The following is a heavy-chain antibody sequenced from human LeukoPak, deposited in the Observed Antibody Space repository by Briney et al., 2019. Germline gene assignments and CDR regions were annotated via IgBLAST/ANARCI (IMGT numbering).Heavy chain of an antibody. CDR3: ARVWQDYDILTGYYGFDY. D-gene: IGHD3-9*01. CDR1: GFTFSSYA. V-gene: IGHV3-30*04. CDR2: ISYDGSNK. Sequence: GGSLRLSCAASGFTFSSYAMHWVRQAPGKGLEWVAVISYDGSNKYYADSVKGRFTISRDNSKNTLYLQMNSLRAEDTAVYYCARVWQDYDILTGYYGFDYWGQGTLVTVSS. J-gene: IGHJ4*02.